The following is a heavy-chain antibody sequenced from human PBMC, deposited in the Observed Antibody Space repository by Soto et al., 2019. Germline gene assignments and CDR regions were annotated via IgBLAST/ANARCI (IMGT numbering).Heavy chain of an antibody. D-gene: IGHD6-25*01. CDR1: GFTFSSYA. CDR2: ISYYGSNK. J-gene: IGHJ6*02. V-gene: IGHV3-30-3*01. Sequence: GALRLPRAASGFTFSSYAMHGVRPAPGKGLEWVAVISYYGSNKYYADSVKGRFTISRDNSKNTLYLQMNSLRAEDTAVYYCTRKNHQRPDSYYYYGMDVWGQGNTVTAP. CDR3: TRKNHQRPDSYYYYGMDV.